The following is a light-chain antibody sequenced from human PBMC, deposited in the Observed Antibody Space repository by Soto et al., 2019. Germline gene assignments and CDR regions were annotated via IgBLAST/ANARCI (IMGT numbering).Light chain of an antibody. Sequence: QSALTRPPSASGSPGQSVTISCTGTSSDVGGYDYVSWYQQYPGKTPKLMIFEVTKRPSAVPDRFSGSKSGNTASLTVSGLQAEDEADYYCLSYAGTADVFGTGTTVTVL. J-gene: IGLJ1*01. CDR1: SSDVGGYDY. CDR3: LSYAGTADV. CDR2: EVT. V-gene: IGLV2-8*01.